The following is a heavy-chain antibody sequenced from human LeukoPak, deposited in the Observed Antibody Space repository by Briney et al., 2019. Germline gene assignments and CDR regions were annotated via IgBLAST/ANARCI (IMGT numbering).Heavy chain of an antibody. J-gene: IGHJ6*04. V-gene: IGHV1-18*04. CDR1: GYTFISYG. Sequence: GGSVKVSCKASGYTFISYGISWVRQAPGQGLEWRGWISAYNGNTNYAQKLQGRVTMTTDTSTSTAYMEMRSLRSDGTAVYYCAREGYSGYGGYYYYGMDVWGKGTTVTVSS. D-gene: IGHD5-12*01. CDR3: AREGYSGYGGYYYYGMDV. CDR2: ISAYNGNT.